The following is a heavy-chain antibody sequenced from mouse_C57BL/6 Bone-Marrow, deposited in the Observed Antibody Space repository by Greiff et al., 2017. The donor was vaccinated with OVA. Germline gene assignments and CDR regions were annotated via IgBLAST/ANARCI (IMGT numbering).Heavy chain of an antibody. CDR3: ARKRYYFDY. Sequence: EVQVVESGGGLVKPGGSLKLSCAASGFTFSSYAMSWVRQTPEKRLEWVATISDGGSYTYYPANVKGRFTISRDNAKNNLYLQMSHLKSEDTAMYYCARKRYYFDYWGQGTTLTVSS. CDR1: GFTFSSYA. CDR2: ISDGGSYT. J-gene: IGHJ2*01. V-gene: IGHV5-4*01.